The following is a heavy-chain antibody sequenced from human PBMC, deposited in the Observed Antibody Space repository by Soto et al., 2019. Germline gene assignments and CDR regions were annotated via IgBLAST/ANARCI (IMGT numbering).Heavy chain of an antibody. Sequence: QVQLQQWGAGLLKPSETLSLTCAVYGGSFSGYYWSWIRQPPGKGLEWIGEINHSGSTNYNPSLKSRVTISVDTSKNQFSLKLSSVTAAYTAVYYCARSVRRGALGNWFDPWGQGTLVTVSS. CDR3: ARSVRRGALGNWFDP. J-gene: IGHJ5*02. V-gene: IGHV4-34*01. D-gene: IGHD3-10*01. CDR1: GGSFSGYY. CDR2: INHSGST.